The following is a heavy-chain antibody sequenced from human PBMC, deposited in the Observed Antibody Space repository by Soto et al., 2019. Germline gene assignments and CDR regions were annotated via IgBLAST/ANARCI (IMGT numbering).Heavy chain of an antibody. D-gene: IGHD3-10*01. J-gene: IGHJ6*02. CDR1: GFTFSSYG. CDR3: AKVLWFGELLTETSLDV. V-gene: IGHV3-30*18. CDR2: ISYDGSNK. Sequence: PGGSLRLSCAASGFTFSSYGMHWVRQAPGKGLEWVAVISYDGSNKYYADSVKGRFTISRDNSKNTLYLQMNSLRAEDTAVYYCAKVLWFGELLTETSLDVWGQGTTVTAP.